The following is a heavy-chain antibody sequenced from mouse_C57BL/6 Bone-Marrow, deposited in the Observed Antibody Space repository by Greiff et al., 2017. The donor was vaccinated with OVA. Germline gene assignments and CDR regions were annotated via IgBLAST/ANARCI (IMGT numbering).Heavy chain of an antibody. V-gene: IGHV1-64*01. Sequence: QVQLQQPGAELVKPGASVKLSCKASGYTFTSYWMHWVKQRPGQGLEWIGMIHPNSGSTNYNEKFKSKATLTVDTSSSTAYMQLSSLTSEDSAVYSGASVDGCYVYAMDYWGQGTSVTVSS. CDR1: GYTFTSYW. CDR3: ASVDGCYVYAMDY. D-gene: IGHD2-3*01. J-gene: IGHJ4*01. CDR2: IHPNSGST.